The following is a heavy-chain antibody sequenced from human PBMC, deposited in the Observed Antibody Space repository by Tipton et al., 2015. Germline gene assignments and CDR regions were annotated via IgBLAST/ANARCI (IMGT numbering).Heavy chain of an antibody. Sequence: TLSLTCTVSGASISSGDYYWSWIRHHPGTGLEWIGYIYYSGSTFYNPSLKSRVTMSVDTSKNQFSLKLSSVTAADTAVYYCARAWRQGSVDNRFDPWGQGTLVTVSS. CDR3: ARAWRQGSVDNRFDP. CDR2: IYYSGST. CDR1: GASISSGDYY. V-gene: IGHV4-31*03. J-gene: IGHJ5*02. D-gene: IGHD6-19*01.